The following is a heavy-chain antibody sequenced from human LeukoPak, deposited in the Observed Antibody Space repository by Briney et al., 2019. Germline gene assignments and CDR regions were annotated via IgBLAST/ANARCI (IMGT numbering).Heavy chain of an antibody. D-gene: IGHD3-22*01. CDR1: GGSISSGDYY. Sequence: PSETLSLTCTVSGGSISSGDYYWGWIRQPPGKGLEWIAYMYYSGSTYYNPSLKSRVTRSADTSKNQLSLKLSSVTAADTAVYYCARPYYYDSRIDPWGQGILVTVSS. CDR2: MYYSGST. V-gene: IGHV4-30-4*01. CDR3: ARPYYYDSRIDP. J-gene: IGHJ5*02.